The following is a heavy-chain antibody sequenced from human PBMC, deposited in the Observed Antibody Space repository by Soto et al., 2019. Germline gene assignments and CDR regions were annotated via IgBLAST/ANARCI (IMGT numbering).Heavy chain of an antibody. CDR1: GYTFNSYA. J-gene: IGHJ4*02. CDR3: AAEIYSGGDCCHFDY. D-gene: IGHD2-21*02. V-gene: IGHV1-58*01. CDR2: IVVAGGNT. Sequence: GASVKVSCKASGYTFNSYAVQWVRQARGQRLEWIGWIVVAGGNTNYAQNLQERVTITRDMSTNTAYMELSSLRSEDTAVYYCAAEIYSGGDCCHFDYWGQGTLVTVSS.